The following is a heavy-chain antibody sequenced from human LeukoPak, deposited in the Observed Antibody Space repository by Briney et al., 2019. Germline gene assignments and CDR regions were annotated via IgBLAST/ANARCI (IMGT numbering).Heavy chain of an antibody. CDR2: IAYDGNNQ. CDR3: AKVGSHFGDY. V-gene: IGHV3-30*02. CDR1: GFTFSSYG. Sequence: GGSLRLSCAVSGFTFSSYGMHWVRQAPGKGLEWVAFIAYDGNNQYYADSVKGRFTISRDNSKNTLYLQMNSLRAEDTAVYYCAKVGSHFGDYWGQGTLVIVSS. J-gene: IGHJ4*02. D-gene: IGHD3-10*01.